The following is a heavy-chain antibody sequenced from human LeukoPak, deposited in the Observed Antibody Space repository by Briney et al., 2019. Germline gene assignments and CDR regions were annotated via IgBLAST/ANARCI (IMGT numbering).Heavy chain of an antibody. CDR2: LWYDGSNK. CDR3: AREGAPYSSSWYVDY. V-gene: IGHV3-33*01. Sequence: PGGSLRLSCAASGFTFSSYGMHWVRQAPGKGLEWVAVLWYDGSNKYYADSVKGRFTISRDNSKNTLYLQMNSLRAEDTAVYYCAREGAPYSSSWYVDYWGQGTLVTVSS. D-gene: IGHD6-13*01. J-gene: IGHJ4*02. CDR1: GFTFSSYG.